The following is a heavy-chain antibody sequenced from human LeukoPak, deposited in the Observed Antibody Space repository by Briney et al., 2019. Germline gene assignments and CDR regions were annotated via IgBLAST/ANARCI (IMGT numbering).Heavy chain of an antibody. CDR3: ARGVTDIPRYYYGMDV. J-gene: IGHJ6*02. Sequence: SETLSLTCAVYGGSFSGYYWSWIRQPPGKGLEWIGEINHSGSTNYNPSLKSRVTISVDTSKNQFSLKLSSVTAADTAVYYCARGVTDIPRYYYGMDVWGQGTTVTVSS. CDR1: GGSFSGYY. D-gene: IGHD3-9*01. CDR2: INHSGST. V-gene: IGHV4-34*01.